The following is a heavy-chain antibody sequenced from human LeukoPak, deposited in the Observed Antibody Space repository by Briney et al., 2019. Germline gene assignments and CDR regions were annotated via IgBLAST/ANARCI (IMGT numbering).Heavy chain of an antibody. CDR3: ARGGDSSGYYSILGY. CDR2: IYYSGST. J-gene: IGHJ4*02. CDR1: GGSISSYY. Sequence: PSETLSLTCTVSGGSISSYYWSWIRQPPGKGLEWIGYIYYSGSTNYNPSLKSRVTISVDTSKNQFSLKLSSVTAADTAVYYCARGGDSSGYYSILGYWGQGTLVTVSS. V-gene: IGHV4-59*01. D-gene: IGHD3-22*01.